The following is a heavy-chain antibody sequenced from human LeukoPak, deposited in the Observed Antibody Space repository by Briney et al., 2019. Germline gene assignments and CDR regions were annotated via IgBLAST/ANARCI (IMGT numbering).Heavy chain of an antibody. CDR1: GSSFTSYW. CDR2: MYPGDSET. J-gene: IGHJ3*02. V-gene: IGHV5-51*01. D-gene: IGHD1-26*01. CDR3: ATTLYSGIYGDAFDI. Sequence: GESLQISCQGSGSSFTSYWIGWVRQLPGKGLEWMGIMYPGDSETRYSPSFQSQVTISADKSISTAYLQWSSLKASDTAMYYCATTLYSGIYGDAFDIWGQGTMVTVSS.